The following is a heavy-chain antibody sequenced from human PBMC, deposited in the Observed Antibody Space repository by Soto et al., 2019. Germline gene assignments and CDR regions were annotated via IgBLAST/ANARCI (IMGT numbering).Heavy chain of an antibody. CDR3: AKLLNYSRLLEWLYDLFDY. J-gene: IGHJ4*02. CDR1: EFTSSNYG. Sequence: GLLRRHSCPASEFTSSNYGRHWVRKAPGKGLEWVAVISYDGSNKYYADSVKGRCTISRDNSKNTLYLQMNRLRAEDTAVYYCAKLLNYSRLLEWLYDLFDYWGQATLVTVSS. D-gene: IGHD3-3*01. CDR2: ISYDGSNK. V-gene: IGHV3-30*18.